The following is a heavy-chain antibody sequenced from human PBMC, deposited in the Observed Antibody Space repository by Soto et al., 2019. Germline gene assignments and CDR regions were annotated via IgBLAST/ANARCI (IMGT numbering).Heavy chain of an antibody. J-gene: IGHJ3*02. V-gene: IGHV3-30*18. Sequence: QVQLVESGGGVVQPGRSLRLSCAASGFTFSNYGMHWVRQAPGKGLEWVAVISYDGSNKYYADSVKGRFTISRDNSKNSLYTQINSLRADATGVFYCEEEEDYGRRRKAFYNWGQGEKVTVSS. CDR3: EEEEDYGRRRKAFYN. D-gene: IGHD4-17*01. CDR1: GFTFSNYG. CDR2: ISYDGSNK.